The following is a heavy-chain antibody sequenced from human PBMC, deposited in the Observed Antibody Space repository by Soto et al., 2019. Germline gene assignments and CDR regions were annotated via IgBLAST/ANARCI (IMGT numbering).Heavy chain of an antibody. J-gene: IGHJ4*02. CDR3: ARGGDYDSYAY. V-gene: IGHV4-30-2*06. D-gene: IGHD2-21*02. Sequence: PSATLSLTCTVSGASLSYGGFSWSWIRQSPGKGLEWIGYISHLESTYFHPSFKSRLTMSIDRTRNQFSLKLSSVTAADMAVYYCARGGDYDSYAYWGQRALVTVSS. CDR1: GASLSYGGFS. CDR2: ISHLEST.